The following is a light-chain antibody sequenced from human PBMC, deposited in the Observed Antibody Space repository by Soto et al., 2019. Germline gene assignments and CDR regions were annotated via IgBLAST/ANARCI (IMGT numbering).Light chain of an antibody. CDR2: EVN. V-gene: IGLV2-18*02. J-gene: IGLJ1*01. CDR1: SSDVGSYNR. Sequence: VLTQPPSVSGSPGQSVTISCTGTSSDVGSYNRVSWYQQPPGTAPKLIIYEVNNRPSGVPDRFSGSKSGNTASLTISGLQAEDEADYYCSSYTSSSTYVFGSGTKVTVL. CDR3: SSYTSSSTYV.